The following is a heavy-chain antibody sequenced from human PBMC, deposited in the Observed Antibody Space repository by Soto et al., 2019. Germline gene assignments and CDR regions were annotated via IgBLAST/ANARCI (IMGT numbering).Heavy chain of an antibody. CDR3: ARDRRDGYNTSPWGDAFDI. J-gene: IGHJ3*02. V-gene: IGHV3-30-3*01. CDR1: GFTFSSYA. CDR2: ISYDGSNK. D-gene: IGHD5-12*01. Sequence: QVQLVESGGGVVQPGRSLRLSCAASGFTFSSYAMHWVRQAPGKGLEWVAVISYDGSNKYYADSVKGRFTISRDNSKNTRYLQMNSLRAEDTAVYYCARDRRDGYNTSPWGDAFDIWGQGTMVTVSS.